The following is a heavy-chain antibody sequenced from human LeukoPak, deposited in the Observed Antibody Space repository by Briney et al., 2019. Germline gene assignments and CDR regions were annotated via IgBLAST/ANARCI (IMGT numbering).Heavy chain of an antibody. CDR3: ARRGSSGCFDY. J-gene: IGHJ4*02. CDR2: ISYDGSNK. D-gene: IGHD6-19*01. V-gene: IGHV3-30-3*01. CDR1: GFTFSSYA. Sequence: GGSLRLSCAASGFTFSSYAMHWVRQAPGKGLEWVAVISYDGSNKYYADSVKGRFTISRDNSENTLYLQMNSLRAEDTAVYYCARRGSSGCFDYWGQGTLVTVSS.